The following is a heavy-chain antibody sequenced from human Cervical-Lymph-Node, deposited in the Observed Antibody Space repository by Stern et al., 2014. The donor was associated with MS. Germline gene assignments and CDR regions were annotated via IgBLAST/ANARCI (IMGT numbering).Heavy chain of an antibody. Sequence: QVQLQESGPGLVKPSQTLSLTCTVSGGSISSGSYYWSWIRQPAGKGLEWIGRIYTSGSTNYNPSLKSRVTISVDTSKNQFSLKLSSVTAADTAVYYCARDRGHQLGNYYYGMDVWGQGTTVTVSS. V-gene: IGHV4-61*02. CDR3: ARDRGHQLGNYYYGMDV. CDR2: IYTSGST. J-gene: IGHJ6*02. CDR1: GGSISSGSYY. D-gene: IGHD6-6*01.